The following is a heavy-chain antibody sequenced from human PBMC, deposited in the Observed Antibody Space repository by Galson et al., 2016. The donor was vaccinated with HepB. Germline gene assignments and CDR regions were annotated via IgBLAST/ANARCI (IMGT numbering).Heavy chain of an antibody. CDR3: AREDPNVAVAALDY. Sequence: SLRLSCAASGFSVTSYASHWVRQAPGKGLEWVALISDDGSDGHYADSVKGRLTISRDSSKNTVYLQLNRLTAEDTAVYFCAREDPNVAVAALDYWGQGTLVTVSS. CDR1: GFSVTSYA. D-gene: IGHD6-19*01. V-gene: IGHV3-30*04. CDR2: ISDDGSDG. J-gene: IGHJ4*02.